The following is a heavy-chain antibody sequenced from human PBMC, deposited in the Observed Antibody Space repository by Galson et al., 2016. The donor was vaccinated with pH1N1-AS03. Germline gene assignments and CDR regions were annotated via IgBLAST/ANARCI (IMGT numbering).Heavy chain of an antibody. J-gene: IGHJ6*02. Sequence: SLRLSCADSGSTFSLKSMNWVRQAPGKGLEWISSISSSGSHIYYADSVKGRFTISRDTAKNSLYLQMNSLRDEDTAVYYCARDLSGEGSPVGYAMAVWGPGTTVTVSS. CDR1: GSTFSLKS. CDR3: ARDLSGEGSPVGYAMAV. D-gene: IGHD1-26*01. CDR2: ISSSGSHI. V-gene: IGHV3-21*01.